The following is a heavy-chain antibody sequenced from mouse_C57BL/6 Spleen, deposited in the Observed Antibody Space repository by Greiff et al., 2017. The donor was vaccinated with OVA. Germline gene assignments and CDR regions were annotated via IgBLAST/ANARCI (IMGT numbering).Heavy chain of an antibody. CDR2: ISSGSSTI. Sequence: EVQLQESGGGLVKPGGSLKLSCAASGFTFSDYGMHWVRQAPEKGLEWVAYISSGSSTIYYADTVKGRFTISRDNAKNTLFLQMTSLRSEDTAMYYCARVLGYYAMDYWGQGTSVTVSS. J-gene: IGHJ4*01. V-gene: IGHV5-17*01. CDR3: ARVLGYYAMDY. CDR1: GFTFSDYG.